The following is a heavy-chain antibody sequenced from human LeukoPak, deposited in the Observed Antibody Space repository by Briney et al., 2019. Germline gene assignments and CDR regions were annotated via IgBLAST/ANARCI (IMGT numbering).Heavy chain of an antibody. V-gene: IGHV4-34*01. Sequence: SETLSLTCAVYGGSFSGYYWSWIRQPPGKGLEWIGEINHSGSTNYNPSLKSRVTISVDTSKNQFSLKLSSVTAADTAVYYCARSGYSSGWYTDYWGQGTLVTVSS. CDR3: ARSGYSSGWYTDY. CDR1: GGSFSGYY. J-gene: IGHJ4*02. D-gene: IGHD6-19*01. CDR2: INHSGST.